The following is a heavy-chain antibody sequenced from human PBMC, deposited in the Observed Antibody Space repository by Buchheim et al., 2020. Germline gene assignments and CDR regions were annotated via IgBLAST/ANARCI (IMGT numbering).Heavy chain of an antibody. J-gene: IGHJ4*02. D-gene: IGHD1-14*01. CDR1: GGSINSGGFS. Sequence: QLHLQESDLGLVKPSQTLSLTCAVSGGSINSGGFSWSWIRQPPGKGLEWIGDIYHSGSTYYNSSLKSRVTISVDRSKNQFFLKLYSVTAADTAVYYCARVHNAGFAPPVVDYWGQGTL. CDR2: IYHSGST. V-gene: IGHV4-30-2*01. CDR3: ARVHNAGFAPPVVDY.